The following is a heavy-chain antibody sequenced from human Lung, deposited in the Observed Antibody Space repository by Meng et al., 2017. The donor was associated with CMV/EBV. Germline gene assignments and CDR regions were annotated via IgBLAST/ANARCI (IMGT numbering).Heavy chain of an antibody. CDR3: ATPRGYSYGPLGH. J-gene: IGHJ4*02. CDR2: MNPSGGST. Sequence: SVKVSCXASGYTFTSHYMHWVRQAPGQGLEWMGIMNPSGGSTSYAQKFQGRVTMTSDTATSTVYMELSSLRSEDTAVYYCATPRGYSYGPLGHWGQGTLVTVSS. V-gene: IGHV1-46*01. CDR1: GYTFTSHY. D-gene: IGHD5-18*01.